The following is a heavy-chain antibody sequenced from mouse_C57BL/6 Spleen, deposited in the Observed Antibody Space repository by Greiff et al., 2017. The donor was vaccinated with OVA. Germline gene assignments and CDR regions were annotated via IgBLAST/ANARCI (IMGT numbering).Heavy chain of an antibody. CDR3: ASEGDYAMDY. J-gene: IGHJ4*01. CDR2: INPSSGYT. V-gene: IGHV1-7*01. Sequence: VQLQQPGADLVKPGASVKLSCKASGYTFTSYWMHWVKQRPGQGLEWIGNINPSSGYTKYNQKFKDKATLTVDKSSSTAYRQLSSLTSEDSAVYYGASEGDYAMDYWGQGTSVTVSS. CDR1: GYTFTSYW.